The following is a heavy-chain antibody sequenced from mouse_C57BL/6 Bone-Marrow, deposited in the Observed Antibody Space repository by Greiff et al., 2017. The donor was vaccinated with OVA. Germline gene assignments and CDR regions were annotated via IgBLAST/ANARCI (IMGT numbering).Heavy chain of an antibody. CDR3: ARGDYSNYGGFAY. D-gene: IGHD2-5*01. CDR2: INPNNGGT. J-gene: IGHJ3*01. CDR1: GYTFTDYN. Sequence: VQLQQSGPELVKPGASVKMSCKASGYTFTDYNMPWVKQSHGKSLEWIGYINPNNGGTSYNQQFKGKATLTVNKSSSTAYMELRSLTSEDSAVYYCARGDYSNYGGFAYWGQGTLVTVSA. V-gene: IGHV1-22*01.